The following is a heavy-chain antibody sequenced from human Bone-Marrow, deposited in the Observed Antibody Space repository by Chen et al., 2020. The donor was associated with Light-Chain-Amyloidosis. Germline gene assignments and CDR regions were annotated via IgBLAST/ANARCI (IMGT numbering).Heavy chain of an antibody. CDR1: GFSITSGYY. V-gene: IGHV4-38-2*02. Sequence: QVHLQESGPGLVKPSETLSLTCTVSGFSITSGYYWGWIRQSPGKGLEWIATTFHSGSLFFTPSLKSRVTISLDKSKNQVYLTLKGLTAADTAIYYCVRDFDRVGAFDVWGQGTMVTVSS. CDR3: VRDFDRVGAFDV. CDR2: TFHSGSL. J-gene: IGHJ3*01.